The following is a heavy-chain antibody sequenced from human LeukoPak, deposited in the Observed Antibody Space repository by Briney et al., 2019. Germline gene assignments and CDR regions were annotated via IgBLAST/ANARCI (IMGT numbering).Heavy chain of an antibody. CDR3: ARYCSGGSCYSHAEYFQR. CDR2: IYTSGST. V-gene: IGHV4-4*07. D-gene: IGHD2-15*01. CDR1: GGSISSYY. Sequence: SETLSLTCTVSGGSISSYYWSWIRQPAGKGLEWIGRIYTSGSTNYNPSLKSRVTMSVDTSKNQFSLKLSSVTAADTAVYYCARYCSGGSCYSHAEYFQRWGQGTLVTVSS. J-gene: IGHJ1*01.